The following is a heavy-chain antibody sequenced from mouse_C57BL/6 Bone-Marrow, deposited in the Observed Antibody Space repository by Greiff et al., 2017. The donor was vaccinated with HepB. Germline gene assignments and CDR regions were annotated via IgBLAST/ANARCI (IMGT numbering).Heavy chain of an antibody. V-gene: IGHV1-81*01. D-gene: IGHD1-1*01. Sequence: QVQLQQSGAELARPGASVKLSCKASGYTFTSYGISWVKQRTGQGLEWIGEIYPRSGNTYYNEKFKGKATLTADKSSSTAYMGLRSLTSEDSAVYFCASLYYGSSYWYFDVWGTGTTVTVSS. CDR2: IYPRSGNT. CDR1: GYTFTSYG. J-gene: IGHJ1*03. CDR3: ASLYYGSSYWYFDV.